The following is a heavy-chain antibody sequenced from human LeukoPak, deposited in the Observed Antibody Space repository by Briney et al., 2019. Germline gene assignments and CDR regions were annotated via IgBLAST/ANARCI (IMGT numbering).Heavy chain of an antibody. J-gene: IGHJ4*02. CDR2: VYNSGSP. CDR1: GGSISSSY. D-gene: IGHD6-19*01. CDR3: AGAAGYSSGRFDY. V-gene: IGHV4-59*13. Sequence: SETLSLTCTVSGGSISSSYWSWIRQPPGKGLEWIGYVYNSGSPHYNPSLKSRVTLSVDTSKKKFSLNLSSVTAADTAVYYCAGAAGYSSGRFDYWGQGTLVTVSS.